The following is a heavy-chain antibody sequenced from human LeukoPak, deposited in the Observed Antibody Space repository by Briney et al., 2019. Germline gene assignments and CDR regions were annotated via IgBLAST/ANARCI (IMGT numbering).Heavy chain of an antibody. CDR3: ARVVETVTYELWGNWFDP. V-gene: IGHV4-4*02. J-gene: IGHJ5*02. Sequence: ASETLSLTCAVSGGSISSSNWWSWVRQPPGKGLEWIGEIYHSGSTNYNPSLKSRVTISVDKSKNQFSLKLSSVTAADMAVYYCARVVETVTYELWGNWFDPWGQGTLVTVSS. CDR1: GGSISSSNW. D-gene: IGHD4-17*01. CDR2: IYHSGST.